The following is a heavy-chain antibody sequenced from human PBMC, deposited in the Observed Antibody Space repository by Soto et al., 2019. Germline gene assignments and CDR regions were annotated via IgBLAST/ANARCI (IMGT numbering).Heavy chain of an antibody. CDR1: GFTFANYA. D-gene: IGHD3-22*01. CDR2: TSGSGGNP. J-gene: IGHJ4*02. Sequence: GGSLRLSCAASGFTFANYAMSRVLQAPGKGLEWVSATSGSGGNPYYADSVKGRFTISRDNSKNTLYLQMNSLRAEDTAVFYCARATYHYDSTTYFRVYFDSWGQGALVTVSS. V-gene: IGHV3-23*01. CDR3: ARATYHYDSTTYFRVYFDS.